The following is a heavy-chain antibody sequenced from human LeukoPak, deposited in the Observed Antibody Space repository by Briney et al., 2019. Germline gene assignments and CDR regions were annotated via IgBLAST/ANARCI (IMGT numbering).Heavy chain of an antibody. D-gene: IGHD6-19*01. Sequence: PGPSLRLSCAASGFTFSSYAMHWVRQAPGKGLERVAVISYDGSSKYFADSVKGRFTISRDTSKNTLYLQMNSLRAEDTAVYYCARANRPFHSSGWYKDYWGQGTLVTVSS. V-gene: IGHV3-30-3*01. CDR3: ARANRPFHSSGWYKDY. J-gene: IGHJ4*02. CDR2: ISYDGSSK. CDR1: GFTFSSYA.